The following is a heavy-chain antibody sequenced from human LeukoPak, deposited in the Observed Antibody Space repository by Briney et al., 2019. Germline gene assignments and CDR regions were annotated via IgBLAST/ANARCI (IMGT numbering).Heavy chain of an antibody. CDR3: ARNYCSSTSCYPWFGP. J-gene: IGHJ5*02. D-gene: IGHD2-2*01. CDR1: GYTFTSYG. CDR2: ISAYNGNT. Sequence: ASVKVSCKASGYTFTSYGISWVRQAPGQGLEWMGWISAYNGNTNYAQKLQGRVTMTTDTSTSTAYMELRSLRSDDTAVYYCARNYCSSTSCYPWFGPWGQGTLVTVSS. V-gene: IGHV1-18*04.